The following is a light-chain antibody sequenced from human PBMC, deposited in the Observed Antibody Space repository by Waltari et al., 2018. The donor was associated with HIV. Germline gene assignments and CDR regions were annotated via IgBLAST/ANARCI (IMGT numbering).Light chain of an antibody. CDR1: SSDVGGYNY. CDR2: DVS. V-gene: IGLV2-14*01. J-gene: IGLJ2*01. Sequence: QSALTQPASVSGSPGQSITISCTGTSSDVGGYNYVSWSQQHPGKAPKLRIYDVSNRPSGVSNRFSGSKSGNTASLTISGLQAEAEADYYCSSYTSSSTLVFGGGTKLTVL. CDR3: SSYTSSSTLV.